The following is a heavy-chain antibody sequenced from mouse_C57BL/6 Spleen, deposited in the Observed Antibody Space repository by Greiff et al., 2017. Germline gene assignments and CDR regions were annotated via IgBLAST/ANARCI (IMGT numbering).Heavy chain of an antibody. CDR1: GYTFTSYG. Sequence: VKLVESGAELARPGASVKLSCKASGYTFTSYGISWVKQRTGQGLEWIGEIYPRSGNTYYNEKFKGKATLTADKSSSTAYMELRSLTSEDSAVYFCARYSNFIAMDYWGQGTSVTVSS. CDR2: IYPRSGNT. V-gene: IGHV1-81*01. D-gene: IGHD2-5*01. J-gene: IGHJ4*01. CDR3: ARYSNFIAMDY.